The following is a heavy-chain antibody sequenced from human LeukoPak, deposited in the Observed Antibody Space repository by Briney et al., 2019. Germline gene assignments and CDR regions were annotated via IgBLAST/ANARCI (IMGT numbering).Heavy chain of an antibody. CDR1: GGSISSYY. V-gene: IGHV4-59*01. D-gene: IGHD4-23*01. CDR3: ARDSAPVRNSWYFDL. CDR2: IYYSGST. J-gene: IGHJ2*01. Sequence: SETLSLTCTVSGGSISSYYWSWIRQPPGKGLEWIGYIYYSGSTNYNPSLKSRVTISVDTSKNQFSLKLSSVTAADTAVYYCARDSAPVRNSWYFDLWGRGTLVTVSS.